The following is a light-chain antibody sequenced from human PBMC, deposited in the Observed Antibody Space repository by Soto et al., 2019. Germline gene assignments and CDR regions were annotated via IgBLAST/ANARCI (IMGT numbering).Light chain of an antibody. V-gene: IGLV2-14*02. CDR3: NSYTTSSTRV. J-gene: IGLJ1*01. Sequence: QSALTQPASVSGSPGQSITISCTGTSSDVGNYNLVSWYQQHPGKAPKLMIYEVSYRPSGVSNRFSGSKSGNPASLTISGLQAEDEADYYCNSYTTSSTRVFGTGTKLTVL. CDR2: EVS. CDR1: SSDVGNYNL.